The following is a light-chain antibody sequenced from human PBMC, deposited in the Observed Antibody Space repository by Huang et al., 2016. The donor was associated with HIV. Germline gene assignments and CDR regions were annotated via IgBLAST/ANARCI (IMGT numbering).Light chain of an antibody. CDR3: QQRVNGLT. CDR2: AAS. J-gene: IGKJ4*01. Sequence: EIVLTQSPATLSFFPGQRVSLSCRASHNINTHLAWYQQRPGQPPRRLIYAASSRVPGVAARFSGSGSGTDFTLTISSLESEDFATYYCQQRVNGLTFGGGTKV. CDR1: HNINTH. V-gene: IGKV3-11*01.